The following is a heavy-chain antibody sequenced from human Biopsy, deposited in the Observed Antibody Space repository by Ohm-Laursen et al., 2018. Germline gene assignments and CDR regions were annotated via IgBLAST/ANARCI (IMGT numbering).Heavy chain of an antibody. CDR1: GFMFNNYC. CDR3: AKAIYNSAPYWCVSMDI. J-gene: IGHJ6*02. Sequence: SLRLSCSASGFMFNNYCMSWVRQAPGKGLEWVAYINHDGSKTYYADSVKGRFTISRDNSRDTLYLQMSSLTVEDTAVYYCAKAIYNSAPYWCVSMDIWGQGTPVTVSS. D-gene: IGHD1-1*01. V-gene: IGHV3-30*02. CDR2: INHDGSKT.